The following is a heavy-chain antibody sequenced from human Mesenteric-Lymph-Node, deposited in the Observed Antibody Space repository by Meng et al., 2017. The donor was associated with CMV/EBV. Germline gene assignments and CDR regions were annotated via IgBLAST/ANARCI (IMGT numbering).Heavy chain of an antibody. J-gene: IGHJ4*02. CDR3: ARGSQYYDFWSGYYNF. V-gene: IGHV3-74*01. CDR2: IKNDGTFT. D-gene: IGHD3-3*01. CDR1: GFTFSSYW. Sequence: GESLKISCAASGFTFSSYWMHWVRQVPGKGLVWVSSIKNDGTFTACADSVKGRFTVSRDNAKSTVYLQMNSLTVEDAAVYYCARGSQYYDFWSGYYNFWGQGTLVTVSS.